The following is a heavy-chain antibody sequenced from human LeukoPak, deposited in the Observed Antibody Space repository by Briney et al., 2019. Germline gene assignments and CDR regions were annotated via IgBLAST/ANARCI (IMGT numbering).Heavy chain of an antibody. Sequence: GASVKVSCKASGGTFSSYAISWVRQAPGQGLEWVGGIIPIFGTANYAQKFQGRVTITADESTSTAYMELSSLRSEDTAVYYCARGLPNWRPFDYWGQGTLVTVSS. J-gene: IGHJ4*02. V-gene: IGHV1-69*01. CDR1: GGTFSSYA. D-gene: IGHD1-1*01. CDR2: IIPIFGTA. CDR3: ARGLPNWRPFDY.